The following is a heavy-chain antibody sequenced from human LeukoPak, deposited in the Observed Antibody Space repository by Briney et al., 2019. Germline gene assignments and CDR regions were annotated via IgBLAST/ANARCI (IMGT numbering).Heavy chain of an antibody. D-gene: IGHD2-15*01. CDR2: IVVGSDNT. J-gene: IGHJ4*02. CDR1: GFTFTSSA. CDR3: AADLGYCSGGRCHLDY. V-gene: IGHV1-58*02. Sequence: ASVRLSCKTSGFTFTSSAMQWVRQARGQRLEWIGWIVVGSDNTNYAQKFQERVTITRDMSTSTAYMELSSLRSEDTAVYYCAADLGYCSGGRCHLDYWGERPVDPVSS.